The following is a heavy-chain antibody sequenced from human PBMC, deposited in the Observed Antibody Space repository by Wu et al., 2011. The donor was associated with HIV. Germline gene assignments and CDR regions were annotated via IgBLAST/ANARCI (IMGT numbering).Heavy chain of an antibody. CDR2: ISHNSQT. V-gene: IGHV1-18*01. CDR3: ARDPPGYPYFFDY. D-gene: IGHD5-12*01. J-gene: IGHJ4*02. CDR1: GYTFTSYG. Sequence: QVQLVQSGAEVKKAGSSVKVSCKASGYTFTSYGISWVRQAPGQGLEWIAWISHNSQTNYAQKFQGRVTMTTDTSTTTVYMEVRSLRSDDTAVYYCARDPPGYPYFFDYWGQGTLVTVSS.